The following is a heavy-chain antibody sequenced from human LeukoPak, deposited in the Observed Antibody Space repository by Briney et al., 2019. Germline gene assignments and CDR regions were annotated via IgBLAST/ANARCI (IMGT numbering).Heavy chain of an antibody. D-gene: IGHD6-19*01. CDR1: GFTSQNYA. V-gene: IGHV3-9*02. CDR2: LDLNSGRI. J-gene: IGHJ6*02. CDR3: AKDLAGAYYYYGMDV. Sequence: SLRLSCAVSGFTSQNYAIHWVRQGPGKGLEWVSGLDLNSGRIDYADSVKGRFTLSRDNAKNSLYLQMNSLRAEDTALYYCAKDLAGAYYYYGMDVWGQGTTVTVSS.